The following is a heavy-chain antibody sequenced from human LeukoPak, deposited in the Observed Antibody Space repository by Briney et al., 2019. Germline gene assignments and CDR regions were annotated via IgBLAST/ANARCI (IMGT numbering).Heavy chain of an antibody. Sequence: PGGSLRLSCAASGFTLSSYAMHWVRQPAGKGLEWVSAIGTAGDTFYPGSVKGRFTISRENAKKSLFLQMSSLRVEDTAVYYCARQSTPHGNFDYWGQGTLVTVSS. CDR3: ARQSTPHGNFDY. CDR1: GFTLSSYA. V-gene: IGHV3-13*01. D-gene: IGHD1-26*01. J-gene: IGHJ4*02. CDR2: IGTAGDT.